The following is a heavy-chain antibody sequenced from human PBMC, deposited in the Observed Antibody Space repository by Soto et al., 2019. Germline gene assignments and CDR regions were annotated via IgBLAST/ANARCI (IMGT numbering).Heavy chain of an antibody. CDR2: ISAYNGNT. J-gene: IGHJ4*02. D-gene: IGHD2-2*01. CDR1: GYTFTSYG. V-gene: IGHV1-18*01. Sequence: QVQLVQSGAEVKKPGASVKVSCKASGYTFTSYGISWVRQAPGQGLEWMGWISAYNGNTNYAQKLQGRVTMTTDTSTRKAYRELRSLRSDDPAVYYCARDLPLAHLGVPAALFDYWGQGTLVTVSS. CDR3: ARDLPLAHLGVPAALFDY.